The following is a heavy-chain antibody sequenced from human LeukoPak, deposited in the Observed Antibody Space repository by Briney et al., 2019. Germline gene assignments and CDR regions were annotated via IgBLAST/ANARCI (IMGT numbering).Heavy chain of an antibody. CDR1: GFIFSSYS. J-gene: IGHJ4*02. V-gene: IGHV3-48*01. CDR2: ISSSSSTI. Sequence: GGSLRLSCAASGFIFSSYSMNWVRQAPGKGLEWLSYISSSSSTIYYADSVKGRFTISRDNAKNSLYLQMNSLRAEDTAVYYCARDRPRQWQPFDYWGQGTLVTVSS. CDR3: ARDRPRQWQPFDY. D-gene: IGHD6-19*01.